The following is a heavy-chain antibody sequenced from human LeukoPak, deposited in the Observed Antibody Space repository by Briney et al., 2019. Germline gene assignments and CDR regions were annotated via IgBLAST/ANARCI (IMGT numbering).Heavy chain of an antibody. D-gene: IGHD6-13*01. J-gene: IGHJ4*02. CDR1: GFTFSSYA. V-gene: IGHV3-30*04. Sequence: GGSLRLSCAASGFTFSSYAMHWVRQAPGKGLEWVAVISYDGSNKYYADSVKGRFTISRDNSKNTLYLQMNSLRAEDTAVYYCARGFGQQLAGSPLGYWGQGTLVTVSS. CDR2: ISYDGSNK. CDR3: ARGFGQQLAGSPLGY.